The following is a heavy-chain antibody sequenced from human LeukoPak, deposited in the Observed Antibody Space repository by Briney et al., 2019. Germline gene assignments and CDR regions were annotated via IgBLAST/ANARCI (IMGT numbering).Heavy chain of an antibody. CDR3: ARVREVCLIAFDI. Sequence: GGSLRLSCAASGFTFSDYYMSWIRQAPGKGLEWVSYISSSGSTIYYADSVKGRFTISRDNAKNSLYLQMNSLRAEDTAVYYCARVREVCLIAFDIWGQGTMVTVSS. D-gene: IGHD1-26*01. CDR2: ISSSGSTI. V-gene: IGHV3-11*01. J-gene: IGHJ3*02. CDR1: GFTFSDYY.